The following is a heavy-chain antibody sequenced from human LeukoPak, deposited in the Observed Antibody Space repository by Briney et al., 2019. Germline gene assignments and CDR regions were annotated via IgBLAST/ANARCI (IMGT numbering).Heavy chain of an antibody. CDR2: IYHSGST. D-gene: IGHD6-6*01. CDR1: GGSISSSSYY. Sequence: PSETLSLTCTVSGGSISSSSYYWGWIRQPPGKGLEWIGYIYHSGSTYYNPSLKSRVTISVDRSKNQFSLKLSSVTAADTAVYYCARVRSSAFDYWGQGTLVTVSS. CDR3: ARVRSSAFDY. V-gene: IGHV4-39*07. J-gene: IGHJ4*02.